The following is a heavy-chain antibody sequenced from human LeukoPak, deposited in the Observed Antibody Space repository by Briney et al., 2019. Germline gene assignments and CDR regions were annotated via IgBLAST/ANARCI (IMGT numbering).Heavy chain of an antibody. CDR1: GGTFSSYA. CDR2: IIPIFGTA. Sequence: ASVKVSCKASGGTFSSYAISWVRQAPGQGLEWMGGIIPIFGTANYAQKFQGRATITADKSTSTAYMELSSLRSEDTAVYYCARGPYDSSGYDGYYYYMDVWGKGTTVTVSS. V-gene: IGHV1-69*06. J-gene: IGHJ6*03. D-gene: IGHD3-22*01. CDR3: ARGPYDSSGYDGYYYYMDV.